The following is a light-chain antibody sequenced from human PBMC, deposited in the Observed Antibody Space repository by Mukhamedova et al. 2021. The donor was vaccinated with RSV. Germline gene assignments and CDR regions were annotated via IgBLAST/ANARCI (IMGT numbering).Light chain of an antibody. Sequence: GQTATITCSGAEVGETYVSWYQQRPGQSPVLVIYEDNKRPSGIPERFSGSTSENTATLTISGTQPMDEAVHYCQAWDGSTVGFG. V-gene: IGLV3-1*01. J-gene: IGLJ2*01. CDR2: EDN. CDR1: EVGETY. CDR3: QAWDGSTVG.